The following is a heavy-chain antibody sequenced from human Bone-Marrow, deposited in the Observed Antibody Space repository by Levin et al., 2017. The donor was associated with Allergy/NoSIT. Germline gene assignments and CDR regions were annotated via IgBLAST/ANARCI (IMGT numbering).Heavy chain of an antibody. V-gene: IGHV3-53*01. CDR1: GFTVSNNY. J-gene: IGHJ4*02. Sequence: PGGSLRLSCAASGFTVSNNYMRWVRQAPGKGLEWVSLIYSGGSTYYADSVKGRFTIPRDKSKNTLYLQMNSLRVEDTAVYYCARGEISGVTGDYWGQGTLVTVSS. D-gene: IGHD3-10*01. CDR3: ARGEISGVTGDY. CDR2: IYSGGST.